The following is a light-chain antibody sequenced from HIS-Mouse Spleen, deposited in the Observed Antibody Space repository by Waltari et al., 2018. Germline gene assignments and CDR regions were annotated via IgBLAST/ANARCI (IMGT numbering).Light chain of an antibody. Sequence: EIVLPQSPGTLSLSPGERATLSCRASQSVSSSYLAWYQQKPGQATRLPIYGASSRATGIPDRFSGSGSGTDFTLTISRLEPEDFAVYYCQQYGSSSTFGQGTRLEIK. CDR1: QSVSSSY. CDR2: GAS. J-gene: IGKJ5*01. CDR3: QQYGSSST. V-gene: IGKV3-20*01.